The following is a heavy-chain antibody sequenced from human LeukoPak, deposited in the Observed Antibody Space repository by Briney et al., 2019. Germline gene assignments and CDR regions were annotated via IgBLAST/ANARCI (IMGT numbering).Heavy chain of an antibody. CDR2: IYYSGST. D-gene: IGHD3-16*02. J-gene: IGHJ3*01. CDR1: GGSISSGDYY. Sequence: SETLSLTCTVSGGSISSGDYYWSWIRQPPGKGLEWIGYIYYSGSTYYNPSLKSRVTISVDTSKNQFSLKLSSVTAADTAVYYCARDDWIPGSCPSYTGCFDAFDFWGHGRLVTVSS. CDR3: ARDDWIPGSCPSYTGCFDAFDF. V-gene: IGHV4-30-4*01.